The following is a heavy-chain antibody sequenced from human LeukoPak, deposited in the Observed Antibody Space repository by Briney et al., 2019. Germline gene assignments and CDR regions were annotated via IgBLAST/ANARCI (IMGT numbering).Heavy chain of an antibody. V-gene: IGHV4-59*01. CDR2: IYYSGST. D-gene: IGHD3-16*02. J-gene: IGHJ4*02. Sequence: SETLSLTCTVSGGSISSYYWSWIRQPPGKGLEWIGYIYYSGSTNYNPSLKSRVTISVDTSKNQFSLKPSSVTAADTAVYYCARGFETSYRYTFYYWGQGTLVTVSS. CDR1: GGSISSYY. CDR3: ARGFETSYRYTFYY.